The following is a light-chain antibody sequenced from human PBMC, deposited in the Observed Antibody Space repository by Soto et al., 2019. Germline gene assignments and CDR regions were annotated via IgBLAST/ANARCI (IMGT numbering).Light chain of an antibody. J-gene: IGLJ1*01. CDR2: GVN. Sequence: QSVLTQPASVSGSPGQSITISCTGTSSDVGAYDYVSWYQQSPGKAPKVMIYGVNNRPSGVSDRFSGSKSGNTASLTISGLQAEDEADYYCTSYKTSCNYVCGTGTKVTVL. CDR1: SSDVGAYDY. CDR3: TSYKTSCNYV. V-gene: IGLV2-14*01.